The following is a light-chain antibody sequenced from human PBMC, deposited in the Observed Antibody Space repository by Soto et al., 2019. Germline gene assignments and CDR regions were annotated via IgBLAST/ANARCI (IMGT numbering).Light chain of an antibody. CDR3: CSYAGSSTWV. J-gene: IGLJ3*02. Sequence: SAQTQPASVSGSPGQSITISCTGTSSDVGSYNLVSWYQQHPGKAPKLMIYEGSKRPSGVSNRFSGSKSGNTASLTISGLQAEDEADYYCCSYAGSSTWVFGGGTKLTVL. V-gene: IGLV2-23*01. CDR2: EGS. CDR1: SSDVGSYNL.